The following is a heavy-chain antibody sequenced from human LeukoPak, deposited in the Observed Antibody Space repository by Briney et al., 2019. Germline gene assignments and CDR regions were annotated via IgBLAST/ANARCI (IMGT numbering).Heavy chain of an antibody. CDR3: ASQQWPDAFDI. Sequence: GASVKVSCKASGYTFTYRYLHWVRQAPGQALEWMGWITPFNGNTNYAQKFQDRVTITRDRSMSTAYMELSNLRSEDTAMYYRASQQWPDAFDIWGQGTMVTVSS. V-gene: IGHV1-45*02. CDR2: ITPFNGNT. J-gene: IGHJ3*02. CDR1: GYTFTYRY. D-gene: IGHD6-19*01.